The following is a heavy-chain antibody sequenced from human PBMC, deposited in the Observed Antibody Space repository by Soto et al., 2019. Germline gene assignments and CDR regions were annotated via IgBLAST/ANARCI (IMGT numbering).Heavy chain of an antibody. D-gene: IGHD6-13*01. V-gene: IGHV3-11*05. CDR1: GFTFSAYY. J-gene: IGHJ4*02. CDR3: ARGRGAAADYFDF. CDR2: ISSSTSHT. Sequence: QVQLVESGGGLVKPGGSLRLSCAVSGFTFSAYYRTWIRQAPGKGLEWVSYISSSTSHTNYADSVKGRFTISRDNAKNSLFLQMNSLRAEDTAVYYCARGRGAAADYFDFWGQGTLVTVSS.